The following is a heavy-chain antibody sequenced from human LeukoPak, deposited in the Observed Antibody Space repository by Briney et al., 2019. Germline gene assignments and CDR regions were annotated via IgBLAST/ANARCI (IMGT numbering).Heavy chain of an antibody. V-gene: IGHV1-8*01. CDR2: MNPNSANT. CDR1: GYTFTSYD. Sequence: ASVKVSCTASGYTFTSYDVNWVRQATGQGLEWMGWMNPNSANTGYAQKFQGRVTMTRNTSISTAYMELSSLTSEDTAVYYCARGLRRGVYWFDPWGQGTLVTVSS. CDR3: ARGLRRGVYWFDP. D-gene: IGHD3-10*01. J-gene: IGHJ5*02.